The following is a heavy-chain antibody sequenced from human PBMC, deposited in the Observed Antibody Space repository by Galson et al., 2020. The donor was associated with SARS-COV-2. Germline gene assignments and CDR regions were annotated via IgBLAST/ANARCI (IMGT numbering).Heavy chain of an antibody. CDR3: AGYDFWTASYS. D-gene: IGHD3-3*01. CDR2: IYSSGSA. J-gene: IGHJ4*02. V-gene: IGHV4-39*07. CDR1: GASITSTTYY. Sequence: SETLSLTCTVSGASITSTTYYWNWIRQPPGDGLEWIGRIYSSGSANYNPSLKSRATMSVDTSKNHFSLKLSSVTAADTAVYYCAGYDFWTASYSWGQGTLVTVSS.